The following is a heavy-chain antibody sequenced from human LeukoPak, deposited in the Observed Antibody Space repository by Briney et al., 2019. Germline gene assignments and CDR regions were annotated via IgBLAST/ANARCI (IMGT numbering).Heavy chain of an antibody. J-gene: IGHJ4*02. CDR1: GGSISSYY. Sequence: SETLSLTCTVSGGSISSYYWTWIRQSPGKGLEWIGFFHHSGSTNYNPSFKSRVTISVDTSKNQFSLKLSSVTAADTAVYYCARGGVLKSVDYWGQGTLVTVSS. V-gene: IGHV4-59*12. CDR2: FHHSGST. CDR3: ARGGVLKSVDY. D-gene: IGHD3-16*01.